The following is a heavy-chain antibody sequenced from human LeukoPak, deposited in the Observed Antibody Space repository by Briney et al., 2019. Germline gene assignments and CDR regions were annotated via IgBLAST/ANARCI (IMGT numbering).Heavy chain of an antibody. CDR3: ARNNGMDV. V-gene: IGHV3-7*03. J-gene: IGHJ6*02. CDR2: VNRDGSET. CDR1: GFALSSHW. Sequence: GGSLRLSCAASGFALSSHWMTWVRQVPGRGPEWVANVNRDGSETYYLDSVKGRSTISKDNAKNSLYLQMNSLRAEDTALYHCARNNGMDVWGQGTTVIVSS.